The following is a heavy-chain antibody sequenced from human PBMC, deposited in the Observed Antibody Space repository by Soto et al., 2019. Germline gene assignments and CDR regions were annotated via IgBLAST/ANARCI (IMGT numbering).Heavy chain of an antibody. V-gene: IGHV3-11*01. CDR3: ARLRKYSMDV. J-gene: IGHJ6*02. CDR1: GFTFSDYY. D-gene: IGHD5-18*01. Sequence: QVQLVESGGGLVKPGESLRLSCAASGFTFSDYYMNWIRQAPGKGQEWISYISNSGITIYYADSVKGRFTISRDNAKNSQFLQMDSLRAEDTAVYYCARLRKYSMDVWGQGTTVTVS. CDR2: ISNSGITI.